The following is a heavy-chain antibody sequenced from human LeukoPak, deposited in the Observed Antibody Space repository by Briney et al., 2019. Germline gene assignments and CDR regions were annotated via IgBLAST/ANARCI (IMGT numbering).Heavy chain of an antibody. CDR1: GGSISSYY. V-gene: IGHV4-59*01. CDR2: IYYSGST. CDR3: ARNTANDFWSGYYLVY. D-gene: IGHD3-3*01. Sequence: SETLSLTCTVSGGSISSYYWSWIRQPPRKGLEWIGYIYYSGSTNYNPSLKSRVTISVDTSKSQFSLKLSSVTAADTAVYYCARNTANDFWSGYYLVYWGQGTLVTVSS. J-gene: IGHJ4*02.